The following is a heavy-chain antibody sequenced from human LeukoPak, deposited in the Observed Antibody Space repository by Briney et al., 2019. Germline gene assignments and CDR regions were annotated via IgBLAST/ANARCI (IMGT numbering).Heavy chain of an antibody. D-gene: IGHD6-19*01. J-gene: IGHJ4*02. CDR3: ARDGSSSGCELDY. Sequence: GSLRLSCAASGFTFSSYGMHWVRQAPGKGLEWVAFIRYDGSNKYYADSVKGRFTISRDNSKNTLYLQMNSLRAEDTAVYYCARDGSSSGCELDYWGQGTLVTVSS. CDR1: GFTFSSYG. V-gene: IGHV3-30*02. CDR2: IRYDGSNK.